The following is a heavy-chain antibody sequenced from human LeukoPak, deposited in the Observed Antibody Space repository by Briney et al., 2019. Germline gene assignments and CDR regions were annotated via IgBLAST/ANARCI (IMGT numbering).Heavy chain of an antibody. CDR2: INPNSGGT. J-gene: IGHJ4*02. CDR1: GYTFTSYD. Sequence: ASVKVSCKASGYTFTSYDINWVRQAPGQGLEWMGWINPNSGGTNYAQKFQGRVTMTRDTSISTAYMELSRLRSDDTAVYYCARAHYDGVGDYWGQGTLVTVSS. D-gene: IGHD3-16*01. CDR3: ARAHYDGVGDY. V-gene: IGHV1-2*02.